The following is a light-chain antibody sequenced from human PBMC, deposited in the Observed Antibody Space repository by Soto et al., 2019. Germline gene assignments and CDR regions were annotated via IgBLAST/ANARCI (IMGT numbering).Light chain of an antibody. CDR3: QQYNRYSLT. J-gene: IGKJ4*01. Sequence: DIQMPQSPSTLSTSVGKKKKKTCRASQSISSWLAWYQQKPGKAPKLLIYDASSLESGVPSRFSGSGSDTEFTLTINNLQPDDFATYHCQQYNRYSLTFGGGTKVDIK. CDR2: DAS. V-gene: IGKV1-5*01. CDR1: QSISSW.